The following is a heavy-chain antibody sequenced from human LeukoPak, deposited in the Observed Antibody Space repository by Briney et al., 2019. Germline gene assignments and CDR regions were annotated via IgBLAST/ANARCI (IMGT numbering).Heavy chain of an antibody. CDR3: AKEKGQLTDY. Sequence: PGGSLRLSCVASGFTFSTYAMNWIRQAPGKGLEWVAYFGSTGTIHYADSMRGRFTISRDNAEMSLFLQMNSLRVDDTAVYYCAKEKGQLTDYWGQGTLVTVSS. D-gene: IGHD6-13*01. CDR2: FGSTGTI. CDR1: GFTFSTYA. J-gene: IGHJ4*02. V-gene: IGHV3-48*03.